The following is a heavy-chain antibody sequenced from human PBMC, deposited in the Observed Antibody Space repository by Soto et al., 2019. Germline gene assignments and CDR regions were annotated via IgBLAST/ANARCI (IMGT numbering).Heavy chain of an antibody. Sequence: EVQLVESGGDLVQPGGSLRLSCAASGFSFSSYWMNWVRQAPGMGLEWLAIIRKDGSETHYLDSVKGRFTISRDNANNALFLQMNSLRADDTAVYYCVGGAGWELDYWGQGTLVTVSS. D-gene: IGHD1-26*01. J-gene: IGHJ4*02. CDR1: GFSFSSYW. CDR2: IRKDGSET. CDR3: VGGAGWELDY. V-gene: IGHV3-7*03.